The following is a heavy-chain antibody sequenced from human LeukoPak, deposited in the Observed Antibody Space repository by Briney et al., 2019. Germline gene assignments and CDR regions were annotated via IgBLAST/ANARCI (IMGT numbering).Heavy chain of an antibody. Sequence: GGSLRLSCSASGFTFGSYAMHWVRQAPGKGLVWVSRINSDGSSTSYADSVKDRFTISRDNAKNTLYLQMNSLRAEDTAIYYCASLAGTRVVDYWGQGTLVTVSS. J-gene: IGHJ4*02. CDR3: ASLAGTRVVDY. V-gene: IGHV3-74*01. CDR1: GFTFGSYA. CDR2: INSDGSST. D-gene: IGHD4-11*01.